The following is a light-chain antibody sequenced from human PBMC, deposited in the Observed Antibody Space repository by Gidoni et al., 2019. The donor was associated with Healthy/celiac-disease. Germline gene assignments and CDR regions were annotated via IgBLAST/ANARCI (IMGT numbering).Light chain of an antibody. CDR1: QSVSSY. Sequence: IVLTQSPATLSLSPGERATLACRASQSVSSYLAWYHQKPGQAPRLLIYDASNRATGIPARFSGSGSGTDFTLTISSLEPEDFAVYYCQQRSIFGGGTKVEIK. CDR2: DAS. CDR3: QQRSI. J-gene: IGKJ4*01. V-gene: IGKV3-11*01.